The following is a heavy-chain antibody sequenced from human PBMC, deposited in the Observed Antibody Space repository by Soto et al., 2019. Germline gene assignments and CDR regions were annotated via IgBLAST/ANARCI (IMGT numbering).Heavy chain of an antibody. V-gene: IGHV1-18*01. CDR2: ISAYNGNT. J-gene: IGHJ4*02. CDR1: GYTFTSYG. CDR3: ARDIKLGGNLLARVGLGY. Sequence: ASVKVSCKASGYTFTSYGISWVRQAPGQGLEWMGWISAYNGNTNYAQKLQGRVTMTTDTSTSTAYMELRSLRSDDTAVYYCARDIKLGGNLLARVGLGYWGQGTLVTVSS. D-gene: IGHD1-26*01.